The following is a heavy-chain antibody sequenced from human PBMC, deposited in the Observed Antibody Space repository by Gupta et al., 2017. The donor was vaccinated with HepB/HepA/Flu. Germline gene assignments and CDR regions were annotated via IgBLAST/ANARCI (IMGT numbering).Heavy chain of an antibody. CDR2: IYYDGSNQ. CDR1: GYSFRNYG. V-gene: IGHV3-33*01. J-gene: IGHJ6*03. CDR3: ARDSLYCSSVSCYMDV. Sequence: QVQVVESGGGVVQSGRSLRLSCAASGYSFRNYGMHWVRQAPGKGLEWVAFIYYDGSNQYYGDSVKGRFIISRDNSNNTLYLQMNSLRAEDTAVYFCARDSLYCSSVSCYMDVWGKGTMVTVSS. D-gene: IGHD2-2*01.